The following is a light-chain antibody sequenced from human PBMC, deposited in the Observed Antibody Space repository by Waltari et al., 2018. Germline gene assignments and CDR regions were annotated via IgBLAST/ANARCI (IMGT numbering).Light chain of an antibody. Sequence: EIVLTQSPATLSLSPGERATLSCRASQSINNYLAWYQHKPGQGPRLLMYDASTRATGLPARFSGSGSGTDFTLTISSLEPEDSAVYYCQQRSNWPPITFGQGTRLEIK. CDR2: DAS. J-gene: IGKJ5*01. CDR1: QSINNY. V-gene: IGKV3-11*01. CDR3: QQRSNWPPIT.